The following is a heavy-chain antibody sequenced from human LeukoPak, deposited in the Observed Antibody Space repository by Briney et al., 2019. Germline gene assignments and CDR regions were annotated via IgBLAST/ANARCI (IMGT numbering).Heavy chain of an antibody. D-gene: IGHD5-24*01. V-gene: IGHV5-51*01. Sequence: GESLKISCQGSGYSFTSYWIGWVRQMPGKGLEWMAIIYPGDSDTRYSPSFQGQVTISADKSISTAYLQWSSLKASDTATYYCARLRDGYNRPFEYWGQGTQVTVSS. CDR2: IYPGDSDT. CDR1: GYSFTSYW. J-gene: IGHJ4*02. CDR3: ARLRDGYNRPFEY.